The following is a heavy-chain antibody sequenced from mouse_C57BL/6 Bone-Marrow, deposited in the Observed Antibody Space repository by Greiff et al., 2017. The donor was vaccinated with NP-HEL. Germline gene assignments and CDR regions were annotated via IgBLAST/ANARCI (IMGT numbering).Heavy chain of an antibody. J-gene: IGHJ3*01. Sequence: EVKLQESGPGLVKPSQSLSLTCSVTGYSITSGYYWNWIRQFPGNKLEWMGYISYDGSNNYNPSLKNRISITRDTSKNQFFLKLNSVTTEDTATYYCARGNYDPPFAYWGQGTLVTVSA. D-gene: IGHD2-4*01. V-gene: IGHV3-6*01. CDR1: GYSITSGYY. CDR3: ARGNYDPPFAY. CDR2: ISYDGSN.